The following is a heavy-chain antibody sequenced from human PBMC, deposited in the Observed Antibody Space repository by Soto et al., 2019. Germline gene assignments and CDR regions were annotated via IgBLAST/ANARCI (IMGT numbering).Heavy chain of an antibody. CDR3: ARGQGVGANFFRS. V-gene: IGHV3-13*04. D-gene: IGHD3-10*01. Sequence: GGSLRLSCEASGFTFSKFDMHWVRQPTGKGLEWVSTIGISGDTYYAVSVKGRFTISRDNAKNSLSLQMNSLRAGDTALYFCARGQGVGANFFRSWGRGTRFAVSS. CDR1: GFTFSKFD. CDR2: IGISGDT. J-gene: IGHJ4*02.